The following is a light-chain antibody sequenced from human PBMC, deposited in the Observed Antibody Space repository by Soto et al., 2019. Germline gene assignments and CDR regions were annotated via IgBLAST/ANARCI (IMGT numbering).Light chain of an antibody. CDR1: RSVSIN. CDR2: GAS. CDR3: QQYDDWPRT. J-gene: IGKJ1*01. Sequence: EIVMTQSPVTLSVSPGERATLSCRASRSVSINLAWFQQKPGQAPRLVIHGASTRATGIPARFSGSGSGTEFTLTISSLQSEDFAVYYCQQYDDWPRTFGQGTKVDIK. V-gene: IGKV3-15*01.